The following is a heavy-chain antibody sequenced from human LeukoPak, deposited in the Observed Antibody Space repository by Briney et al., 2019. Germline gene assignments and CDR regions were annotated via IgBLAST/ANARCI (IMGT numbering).Heavy chain of an antibody. CDR3: ARLSSGYSPNWFDP. Sequence: ASVKVSCKASGYTFTGYYMHWLRQAPGQELEWMGWINPNSGGTNYAQKFQGRVTMTRDTSISTAYMELSRLRSDDTAVYYCARLSSGYSPNWFDPWGQGTLVTVSS. CDR2: INPNSGGT. V-gene: IGHV1-2*02. J-gene: IGHJ5*02. CDR1: GYTFTGYY. D-gene: IGHD3-22*01.